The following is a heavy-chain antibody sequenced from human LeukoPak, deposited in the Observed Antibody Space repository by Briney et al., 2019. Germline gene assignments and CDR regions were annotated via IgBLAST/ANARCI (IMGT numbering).Heavy chain of an antibody. CDR1: GFTFSSYA. CDR3: AKSWNYYDSSGDDALDI. Sequence: GGSLRLSCAASGFTFSSYAMNWVRQAPGKGLEWVSGISGSGISTYYADSVKGRFTISRDNSKNTLYLQMNSLRVEDTAVYYCAKSWNYYDSSGDDALDIWGQGTMVTVSS. J-gene: IGHJ3*02. D-gene: IGHD3-22*01. CDR2: ISGSGIST. V-gene: IGHV3-23*01.